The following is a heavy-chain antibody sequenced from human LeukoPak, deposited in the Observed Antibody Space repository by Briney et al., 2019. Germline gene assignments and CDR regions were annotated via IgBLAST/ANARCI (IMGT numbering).Heavy chain of an antibody. CDR1: GGSFSGHY. CDR3: ARGRNSRGYTYAFNYYGMDV. Sequence: PSETLSLTCAVYGGSFSGHYWSWIRQPPGEGLEWIGEINHSGSTNYNPSLKSRVTISVDTSKKQFSLRLSSVTAADTAVYYCARGRNSRGYTYAFNYYGMDVWGQGTTVTVSS. J-gene: IGHJ6*02. D-gene: IGHD5-18*01. V-gene: IGHV4-34*01. CDR2: INHSGST.